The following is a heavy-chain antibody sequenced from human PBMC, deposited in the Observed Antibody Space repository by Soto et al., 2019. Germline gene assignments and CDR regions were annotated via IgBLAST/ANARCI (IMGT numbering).Heavy chain of an antibody. D-gene: IGHD3-10*01. Sequence: EVPLLESGGGLVQPGGSLRLSCAASGFTFSSYAMSWVRQAPGKGLEWVSTTSGSGGSTYYADSVKGRFTISRDNSKTTCYLQMNSLRAEDMAVYYCAKDGGYGSGSYYSDDWGQGTLVTVSS. V-gene: IGHV3-23*01. J-gene: IGHJ4*02. CDR1: GFTFSSYA. CDR3: AKDGGYGSGSYYSDD. CDR2: TSGSGGST.